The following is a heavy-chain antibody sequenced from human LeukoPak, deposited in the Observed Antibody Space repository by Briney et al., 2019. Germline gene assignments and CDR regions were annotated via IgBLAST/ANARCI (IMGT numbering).Heavy chain of an antibody. Sequence: SQTLSLTCTVSGGSICSGDYYWSWIRQPPGKGLEWIGYIYYSGSTYYNPSLKSRATISVDTSKNQFSLKLSSVTAADTAVYYCATLRSITVIVVVSPGLFDYWGQGTLVTVSS. CDR3: ATLRSITVIVVVSPGLFDY. CDR1: GGSICSGDYY. V-gene: IGHV4-30-4*08. CDR2: IYYSGST. D-gene: IGHD3-22*01. J-gene: IGHJ4*02.